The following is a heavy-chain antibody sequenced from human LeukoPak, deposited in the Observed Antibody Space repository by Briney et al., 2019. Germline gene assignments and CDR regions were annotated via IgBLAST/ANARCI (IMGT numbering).Heavy chain of an antibody. CDR2: IIPIFGTA. CDR1: GGTFISYA. Sequence: ASVKVSCKASGGTFISYAISWVRQAPGQGLEWMGGIIPIFGTANYAQKFQGRVTITADESTSTAYMELSSLRSEDTAVYYCARASTHYDFWSGYPFYYYYGMDVWGQGTTVTVS. D-gene: IGHD3-3*01. CDR3: ARASTHYDFWSGYPFYYYYGMDV. J-gene: IGHJ6*02. V-gene: IGHV1-69*13.